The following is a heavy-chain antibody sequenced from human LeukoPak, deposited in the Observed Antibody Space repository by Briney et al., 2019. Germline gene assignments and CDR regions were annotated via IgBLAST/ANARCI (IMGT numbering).Heavy chain of an antibody. CDR1: GFTFSSYS. CDR3: ARALGGGYDGRSGY. CDR2: ISSSSYI. V-gene: IGHV3-21*01. Sequence: GGSLRLSCAASGFTFSSYSMNWVRQAPGKGLEWVSSISSSSYIYYADSVKGRFTISRDNAKNSLYLQMNSLRAEDTAVYYCARALGGGYDGRSGYWGQGTLVTVSS. D-gene: IGHD5-12*01. J-gene: IGHJ4*02.